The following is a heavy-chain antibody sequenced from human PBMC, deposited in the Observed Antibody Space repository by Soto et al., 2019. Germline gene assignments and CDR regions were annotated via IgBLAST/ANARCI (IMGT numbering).Heavy chain of an antibody. D-gene: IGHD6-19*01. CDR1: GFTFSSYD. V-gene: IGHV3-13*01. CDR2: IGTAGDT. Sequence: PGGSLRLSCAASGFTFSSYDMHWVRQATGKGLEWVSAIGTAGDTYYPGSVKGRFTITRENAKNSLYLQMNSLRAGDTAVYYCARSLSSFYYYYMDVWGKGTTVTVSS. J-gene: IGHJ6*03. CDR3: ARSLSSFYYYYMDV.